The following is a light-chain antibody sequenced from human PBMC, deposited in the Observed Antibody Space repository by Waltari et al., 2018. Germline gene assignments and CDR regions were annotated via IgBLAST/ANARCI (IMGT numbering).Light chain of an antibody. Sequence: DIETTHSPSTPPASVGGRGTRTCRASQSIGTWLAWYQQKPGKAPKLRIYTASTLESGVPSRFSGSGSGTEFTLTISRLQPDDFATYYCQQYQTYVITFGQGTRLDIK. CDR3: QQYQTYVIT. CDR1: QSIGTW. J-gene: IGKJ5*01. CDR2: TAS. V-gene: IGKV1-5*03.